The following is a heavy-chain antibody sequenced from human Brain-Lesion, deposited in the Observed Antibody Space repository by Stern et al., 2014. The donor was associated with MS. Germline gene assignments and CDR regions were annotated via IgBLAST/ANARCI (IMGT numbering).Heavy chain of an antibody. Sequence: EMQLVDSGGGLVQPGGSLRLSWAASGFRFSTYALSWVRQTPGTGLQRVSVISGTGGPTYYADSVKGRFTISRDNSKNTLYLQMDSLRADDTAVYYCAKWPHHIAVAGTRYFQHWGQGTLVTVSS. D-gene: IGHD6-19*01. V-gene: IGHV3-23*04. CDR2: ISGTGGPT. CDR3: AKWPHHIAVAGTRYFQH. J-gene: IGHJ1*01. CDR1: GFRFSTYA.